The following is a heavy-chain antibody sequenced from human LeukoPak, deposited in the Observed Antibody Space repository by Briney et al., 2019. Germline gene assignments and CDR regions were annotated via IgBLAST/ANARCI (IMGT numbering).Heavy chain of an antibody. CDR3: ARDRATGSSWYVRWFDP. D-gene: IGHD6-13*01. J-gene: IGHJ5*02. CDR1: GFTFSSYS. Sequence: GGSLRLSCAASGFTFSSYSMNWVRQAPGKGLEWVSSISSSSSYIYYAGSVKGRFTISRDNAKNSLYLQMNSLRAEDTAVYYCARDRATGSSWYVRWFDPWGQGTLVTVSS. CDR2: ISSSSSYI. V-gene: IGHV3-21*04.